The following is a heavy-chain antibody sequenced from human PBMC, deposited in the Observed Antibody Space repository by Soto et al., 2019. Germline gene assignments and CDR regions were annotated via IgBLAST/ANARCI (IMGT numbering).Heavy chain of an antibody. D-gene: IGHD5-18*01. J-gene: IGHJ5*02. CDR3: ARRQYNYGFFDSFDP. V-gene: IGHV4-39*01. Sequence: SETLSLTCSVSGGSISSSENYWGWIRQPPGKGLEWIGTTYIAGNTYYNPALKSRVTFSVNPSKNEFSLSLGFVTAADTAVYYCARRQYNYGFFDSFDPWGQGTLVTVSS. CDR1: GGSISSSENY. CDR2: TYIAGNT.